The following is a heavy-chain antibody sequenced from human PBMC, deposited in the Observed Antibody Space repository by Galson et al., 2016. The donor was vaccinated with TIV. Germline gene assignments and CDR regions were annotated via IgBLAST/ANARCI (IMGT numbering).Heavy chain of an antibody. Sequence: QSGAEVKKPGESLNISCKVSGHSFTNKWIGWVRQMPGKGLEWMGIIYPADSETRYNPTFRGQVIISVDKSSKTAYLQWSSLEASDTAMYFWGAELWVATSSMGVFDMWGQGTMVTVSS. J-gene: IGHJ3*02. D-gene: IGHD3-16*01. CDR2: IYPADSET. V-gene: IGHV5-51*01. CDR3: GAELWVATSSMGVFDM. CDR1: GHSFTNKW.